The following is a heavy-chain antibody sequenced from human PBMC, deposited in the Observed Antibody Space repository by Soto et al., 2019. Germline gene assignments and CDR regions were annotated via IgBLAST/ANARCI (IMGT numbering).Heavy chain of an antibody. Sequence: ASVKVSCKASGYTFTSYGISWVRQAPGQGLEWMGWISAYNGNTNYAQKLQGRVTMTTDTSTSTAYMELRSLRSDDTAVYYCAREGMVTRRAHYYGMDVWGQGTTVTVSS. CDR1: GYTFTSYG. J-gene: IGHJ6*02. CDR2: ISAYNGNT. D-gene: IGHD2-8*01. V-gene: IGHV1-18*04. CDR3: AREGMVTRRAHYYGMDV.